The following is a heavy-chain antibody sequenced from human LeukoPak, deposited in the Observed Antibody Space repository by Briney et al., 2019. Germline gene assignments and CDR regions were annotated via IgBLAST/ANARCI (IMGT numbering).Heavy chain of an antibody. D-gene: IGHD4-17*01. CDR3: ARLRSTYWYFDL. CDR1: GGSISSSSYY. CDR2: IYYSGST. J-gene: IGHJ2*01. V-gene: IGHV4-39*07. Sequence: SETLSLTCTVSGGSISSSSYYWGWIRQPPGKGLEWIGSIYYSGSTYYNPSLKSRVTISVDMSKNQFSLKLSSVTAADTAVYYCARLRSTYWYFDLWGRGTLVTVSS.